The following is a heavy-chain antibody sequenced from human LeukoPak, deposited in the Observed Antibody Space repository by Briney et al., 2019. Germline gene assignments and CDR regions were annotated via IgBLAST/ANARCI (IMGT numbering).Heavy chain of an antibody. J-gene: IGHJ6*02. CDR2: INPNSGGT. CDR1: GYTFTGYY. CDR3: ARVMISNPGYYYYGMDV. D-gene: IGHD2-8*01. V-gene: IGHV1-2*04. Sequence: GASVKVSCKASGYTFTGYYMHWVRQAPGQGLEWMGWINPNSGGTNYAQKFQGWVTMTRDTSISTAYMELSRLRSDDTAVYYCARVMISNPGYYYYGMDVWGQGTTVTVSS.